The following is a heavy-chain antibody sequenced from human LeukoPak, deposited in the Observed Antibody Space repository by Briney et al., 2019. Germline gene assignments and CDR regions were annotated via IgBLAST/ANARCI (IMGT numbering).Heavy chain of an antibody. CDR3: ARESGTDYGDAFDI. D-gene: IGHD1-26*01. CDR1: GFTFDDYG. J-gene: IGHJ3*02. V-gene: IGHV3-20*04. Sequence: GGSLRLSCAASGFTFDDYGMSWVRQAPGKGLEWVSGINWNGGSTGYADSVKGRFTISRDNAKNSLYMQMNSLRAEDTALHYCARESGTDYGDAFDIWGQGTMVTVYS. CDR2: INWNGGST.